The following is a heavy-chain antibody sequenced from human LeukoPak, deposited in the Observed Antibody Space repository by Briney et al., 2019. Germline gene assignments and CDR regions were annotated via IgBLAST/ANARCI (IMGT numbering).Heavy chain of an antibody. CDR3: AKEREYSGYEPLPNDY. CDR1: GFTLRNYD. Sequence: GGTLRLSCAASGFTLRNYDINWVRQAPGKGLEWVSVIRGSSGSTYYADSVKGRFTISRDDSKNTLYLQMNSLRAEDTAVYYCAKEREYSGYEPLPNDYWGQGTLVTVSS. CDR2: IRGSSGST. V-gene: IGHV3-23*01. D-gene: IGHD5-12*01. J-gene: IGHJ4*02.